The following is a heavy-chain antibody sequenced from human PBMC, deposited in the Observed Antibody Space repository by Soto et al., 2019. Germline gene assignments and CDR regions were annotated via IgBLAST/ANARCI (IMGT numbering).Heavy chain of an antibody. D-gene: IGHD6-19*01. CDR2: ISSSSSYI. V-gene: IGHV3-21*01. Sequence: GWSLRLSCAASGFTFSLYSMIWVRQAPGKGLEWVSSISSSSSYIYYADSMKGRFTLSRDNAQNSLYLQMNSLRVDDTAVYYCVRARATDSSPDYWGQGTLVTLSP. CDR1: GFTFSLYS. CDR3: VRARATDSSPDY. J-gene: IGHJ4*02.